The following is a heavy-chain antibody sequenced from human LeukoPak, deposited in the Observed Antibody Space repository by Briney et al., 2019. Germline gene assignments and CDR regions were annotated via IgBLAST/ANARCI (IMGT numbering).Heavy chain of an antibody. Sequence: SETLSLTCSVSGGSINSGDFHWSWVRQSPGKGLEWIGYINYRGSTVYSSSLKSRLIISVDTSKNHFSLKLNSVTAADTAVYYCASLGGYYNYWGQGRLVIVSS. CDR3: ASLGGYYNY. V-gene: IGHV4-30-4*01. J-gene: IGHJ4*02. D-gene: IGHD3-22*01. CDR1: GGSINSGDFH. CDR2: INYRGST.